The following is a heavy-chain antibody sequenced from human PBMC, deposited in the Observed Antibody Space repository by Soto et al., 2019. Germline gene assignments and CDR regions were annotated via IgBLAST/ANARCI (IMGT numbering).Heavy chain of an antibody. V-gene: IGHV5-51*01. J-gene: IGHJ4*02. CDR1: VYTLTDAW. CDR2: VYPGDSQT. CDR3: ARQKGY. Sequence: GESLKISCKASVYTLTDAWIGWVRQMPGKGLEWMGIVYPGDSQTRYNPSFQGQITISADKSITTAYLQWTSLKASDSAMYYCARQKGYWGQGTLVTVSS.